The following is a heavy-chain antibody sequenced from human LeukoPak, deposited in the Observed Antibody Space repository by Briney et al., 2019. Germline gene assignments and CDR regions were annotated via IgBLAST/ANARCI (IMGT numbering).Heavy chain of an antibody. Sequence: GGSLRLSCAASGFTFSSYSMNGVRQAPGKGLEWVSSISSSSSYIYYADSVKGRFTISRDNAKNSLYLQMNSLRAEDTAVYYCASGYYYDSSGYSLPFDYWGQGTLATVSS. CDR3: ASGYYYDSSGYSLPFDY. CDR2: ISSSSSYI. J-gene: IGHJ4*02. V-gene: IGHV3-21*01. D-gene: IGHD3-22*01. CDR1: GFTFSSYS.